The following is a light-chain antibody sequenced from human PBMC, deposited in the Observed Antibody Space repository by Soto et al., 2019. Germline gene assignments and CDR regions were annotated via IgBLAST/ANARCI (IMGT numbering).Light chain of an antibody. CDR1: QSVSSY. V-gene: IGKV3-11*01. CDR2: DAS. Sequence: EIVLTQSPATLSLSPGERATLSCRASQSVSSYLAWYQQKPGQSPRLLIYDASNRATGIPARFSGSGSGTAFTLTISSLEPEDFAVYYCQQRSNWRWLTFGGGTKVEIK. CDR3: QQRSNWRWLT. J-gene: IGKJ4*01.